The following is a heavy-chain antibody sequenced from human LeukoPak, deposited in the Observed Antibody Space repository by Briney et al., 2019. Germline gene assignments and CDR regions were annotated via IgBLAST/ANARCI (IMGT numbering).Heavy chain of an antibody. CDR2: ISTSGTT. CDR3: ARRAAGGHEFDN. CDR1: GGSIGNYY. V-gene: IGHV4-4*07. J-gene: IGHJ4*02. D-gene: IGHD6-13*01. Sequence: PSETLSLTCTVSGGSIGNYYWNWIRQPAGKGLEWIGRISTSGTTNYHPSLKSRVTLSLDTSKNQFSLNLRSVTAADTAVYYCARRAAGGHEFDNWGQGTLVTVSS.